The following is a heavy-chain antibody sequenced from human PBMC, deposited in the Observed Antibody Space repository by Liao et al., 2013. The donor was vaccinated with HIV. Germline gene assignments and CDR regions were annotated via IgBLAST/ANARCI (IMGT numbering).Heavy chain of an antibody. CDR1: GDPISSGDYY. D-gene: IGHD2-2*02. CDR2: IYYTGST. Sequence: QVQLQESGPGLVKPSQTLSLTCTVSGDPISSGDYYWNWIRQPPGKGLEWIGYIYYTGSTYNNPSLTSRVSISVDTSKNQFSLKLSSVTAADTAVYYCARGSQPLYCSSTNCYTKEGYYYYYMDVWGKGTTVIVSS. J-gene: IGHJ6*03. CDR3: ARGSQPLYCSSTNCYTKEGYYYYYMDV. V-gene: IGHV4-30-4*08.